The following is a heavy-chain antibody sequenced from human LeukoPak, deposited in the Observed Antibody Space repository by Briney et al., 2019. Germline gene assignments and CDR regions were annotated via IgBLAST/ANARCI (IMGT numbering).Heavy chain of an antibody. CDR2: ISSSSSTI. Sequence: PGGSLRLSCAASGFTFSSYSMNWVRQAPGKGLEWVSYISSSSSTIYYADSVKGRFTISRDNAKNSLYLQMNSLRADDTAVYYCAKAAFSRTSYFDYWGQGTLVTVSS. J-gene: IGHJ4*02. CDR1: GFTFSSYS. D-gene: IGHD3-3*02. CDR3: AKAAFSRTSYFDY. V-gene: IGHV3-48*01.